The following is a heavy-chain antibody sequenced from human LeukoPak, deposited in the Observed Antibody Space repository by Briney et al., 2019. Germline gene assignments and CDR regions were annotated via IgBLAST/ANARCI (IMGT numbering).Heavy chain of an antibody. J-gene: IGHJ4*02. CDR2: ISGSGGST. CDR1: GFTFSSYA. CDR3: AKSSYYVGSGFYGEYYFDS. Sequence: GGSLRLSCAASGFTFSSYAMSWVRQAPGKGLEWVSAISGSGGSTYYADSVKGRFTISRDNPKNTLYLQMNSLRAEDTAVYYWAKSSYYVGSGFYGEYYFDSWGQGTLVTVSS. D-gene: IGHD3-22*01. V-gene: IGHV3-23*01.